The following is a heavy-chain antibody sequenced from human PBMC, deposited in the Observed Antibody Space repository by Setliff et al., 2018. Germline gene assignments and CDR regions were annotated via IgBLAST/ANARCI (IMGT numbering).Heavy chain of an antibody. Sequence: GESLKISCKGSGYTFTNYWIGWVRQMPGKGLEWMGAIYPGDSDTRHSPSFQGRVTISVDKSSNTAYLQWSSLKASDTAMYYCARDTNYEGAYDSWGQGTLVTVSS. CDR3: ARDTNYEGAYDS. D-gene: IGHD3-3*01. J-gene: IGHJ4*02. V-gene: IGHV5-51*01. CDR2: IYPGDSDT. CDR1: GYTFTNYW.